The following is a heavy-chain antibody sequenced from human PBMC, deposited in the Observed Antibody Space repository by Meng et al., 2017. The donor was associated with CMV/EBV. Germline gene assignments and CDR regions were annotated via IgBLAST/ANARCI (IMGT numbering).Heavy chain of an antibody. Sequence: GYYWSWIRQPPGKGLEWIGEINHSGSTNYNPSLKSRVTISVDTSKNQFSLKLSSVTAADTAVFYCARGGAGYSSSWYESYIVWFDPWGQGTLVTVSS. CDR1: GYY. D-gene: IGHD6-13*01. V-gene: IGHV4-34*01. CDR2: INHSGST. CDR3: ARGGAGYSSSWYESYIVWFDP. J-gene: IGHJ5*02.